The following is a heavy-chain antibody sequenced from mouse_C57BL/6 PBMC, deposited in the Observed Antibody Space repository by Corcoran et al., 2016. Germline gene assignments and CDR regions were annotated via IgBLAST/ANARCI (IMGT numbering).Heavy chain of an antibody. J-gene: IGHJ2*01. D-gene: IGHD2-3*01. CDR3: ARSGDGFDY. CDR1: GYTFTDYN. CDR2: INPNNGGT. Sequence: EVQLQQSGPELVKPGASVKILCKASGYTFTDYNMDWVKQSHGKRLEWIGDINPNNGGTIYNQKFKGKATLTVDKSSSTAYMELRSLTSEDTAVYYCARSGDGFDYWGQGTTLTVSS. V-gene: IGHV1-18*01.